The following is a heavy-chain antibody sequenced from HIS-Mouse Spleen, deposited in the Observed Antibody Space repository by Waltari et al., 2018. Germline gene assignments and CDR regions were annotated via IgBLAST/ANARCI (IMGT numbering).Heavy chain of an antibody. J-gene: IGHJ2*01. Sequence: QLQLQESGPGLVQPSETLSLTCTVPECSISSSSYYPAWIRQPPGKGLEWIGSIQYSGSTYYNPSLKSRVTISVDTSKNQFSLKLSSVTAADTTVYYCAREIPYSSSWYDWYFDLWGRGTLVTVSS. D-gene: IGHD6-13*01. CDR3: AREIPYSSSWYDWYFDL. CDR2: IQYSGST. V-gene: IGHV4-39*07. CDR1: ECSISSSSYY.